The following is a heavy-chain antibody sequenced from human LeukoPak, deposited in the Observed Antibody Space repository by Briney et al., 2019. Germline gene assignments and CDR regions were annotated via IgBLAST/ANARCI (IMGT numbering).Heavy chain of an antibody. CDR3: AKDKAPITIFGVVIQGPDY. J-gene: IGHJ4*02. D-gene: IGHD3-3*01. Sequence: GGSLRLSCAASGFTFSGCGMHWVRQAPGKGLEWVAFIWYDGRDKYYADSVKGRFTISRDNSKNTLYLQMNSLRAEDTAVYYCAKDKAPITIFGVVIQGPDYWGQGTLVTVSS. V-gene: IGHV3-30*02. CDR1: GFTFSGCG. CDR2: IWYDGRDK.